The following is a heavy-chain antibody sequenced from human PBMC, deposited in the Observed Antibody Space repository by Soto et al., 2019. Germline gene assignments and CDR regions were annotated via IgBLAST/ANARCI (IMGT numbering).Heavy chain of an antibody. Sequence: SETLSLTCTVSGGSISSSSYYWGWIRQPPGKGLEWIGSIYYSGSTYYNPSLKSRVTISVDTSKNQFSLKLSSVTAADTAVYYCRSSRGYSSSWFLASQTTLDVWGQGTTVTVSS. CDR3: RSSRGYSSSWFLASQTTLDV. CDR2: IYYSGST. J-gene: IGHJ6*02. V-gene: IGHV4-39*01. D-gene: IGHD6-13*01. CDR1: GGSISSSSYY.